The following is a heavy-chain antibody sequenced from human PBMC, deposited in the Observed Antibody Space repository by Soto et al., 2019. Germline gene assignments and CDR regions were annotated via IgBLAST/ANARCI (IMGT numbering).Heavy chain of an antibody. CDR1: GPDFSYYW. CDR2: IDPDGTTT. V-gene: IGHV3-74*01. J-gene: IGHJ1*01. CDR3: TRGIRPSSAGTGAY. D-gene: IGHD1-1*01. Sequence: GGSLRLSCVTSGPDFSYYWIHWIRQAPGKGLVWVSRIDPDGTTTNYADSVKGRFTVSRDNAKDTAYLQMDSLTADDTALYYCTRGIRPSSAGTGAYWGPGTLVTVSS.